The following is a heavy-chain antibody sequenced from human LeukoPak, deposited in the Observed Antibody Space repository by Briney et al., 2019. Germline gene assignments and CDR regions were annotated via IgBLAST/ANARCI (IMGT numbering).Heavy chain of an antibody. D-gene: IGHD6-13*01. Sequence: ASVNVSCKASGYTFTNYGVSWVRQAPGQGLEWMGWISGSNGNTNNAQKVQGRVTMTTDTSTSTAYMELRSLRSDDTAVYYCARYPLSYSSNWHYYFDYWGQGTLLTVSS. J-gene: IGHJ4*02. CDR1: GYTFTNYG. CDR3: ARYPLSYSSNWHYYFDY. CDR2: ISGSNGNT. V-gene: IGHV1-18*01.